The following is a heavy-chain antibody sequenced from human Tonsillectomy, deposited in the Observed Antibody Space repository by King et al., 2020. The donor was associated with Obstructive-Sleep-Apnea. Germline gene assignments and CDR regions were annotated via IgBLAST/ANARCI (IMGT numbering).Heavy chain of an antibody. V-gene: IGHV2-5*02. CDR3: AHRRSVTMIVVALDAFDI. J-gene: IGHJ3*02. D-gene: IGHD3-22*01. CDR1: RFSRITSGVG. CDR2: IYWEDDK. Sequence: ITLKESGPTLVKPTQPLTLTCTFSRFSRITSGVGVGWISQPPGKALEWLALIYWEDDKRYRPSLKSRLTITKDTTKNQVVLTMTNMDPVDTATYYCAHRRSVTMIVVALDAFDIWGQGTMVTVSS.